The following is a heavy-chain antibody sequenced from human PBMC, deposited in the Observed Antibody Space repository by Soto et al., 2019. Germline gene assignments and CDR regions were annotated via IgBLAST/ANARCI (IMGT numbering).Heavy chain of an antibody. D-gene: IGHD3-9*01. CDR3: ARVIRYFDWLFPGWFDP. J-gene: IGHJ5*02. V-gene: IGHV5-51*01. Sequence: PGESLKISCKGSGYSFTSYWIGWVRQMPGKGLEWMGIIYPGDSDTRYSPSFQGQVTISADKSISTAYLQWSSLKASDTAMYYCARVIRYFDWLFPGWFDPWGQGTLVTVSS. CDR1: GYSFTSYW. CDR2: IYPGDSDT.